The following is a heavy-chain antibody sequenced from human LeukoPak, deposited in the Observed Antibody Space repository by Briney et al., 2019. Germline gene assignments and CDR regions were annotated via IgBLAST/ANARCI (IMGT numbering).Heavy chain of an antibody. J-gene: IGHJ6*02. CDR3: ASGELNYYDSSGSCLYYGMDV. CDR1: GGSINSGDYY. V-gene: IGHV4-30-4*01. CDR2: IYYNGST. Sequence: SQTLSLTCTVSGGSINSGDYYWSWIRQPSGKGLEWIGYIYYNGSTYYNPSLKSRVTISVDTSKNQFSLKLTSVTAADTAVYYCASGELNYYDSSGSCLYYGMDVWGQGTTVTVSS. D-gene: IGHD3-22*01.